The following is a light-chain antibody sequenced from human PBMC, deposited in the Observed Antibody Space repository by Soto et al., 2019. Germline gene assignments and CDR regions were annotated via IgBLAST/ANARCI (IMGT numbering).Light chain of an antibody. CDR3: QQYNNWPLT. V-gene: IGKV3-15*01. CDR2: GAS. J-gene: IGKJ4*01. Sequence: EIVMTQSPATLSVSPGERATLSCRASQSVNNNLAWYQQKPGQAPRLLIYGASARATGIPARFSGSGAGTEFTLTIRSLQSEDVAVYYCQQYNNWPLTFGGGTKVEIK. CDR1: QSVNNN.